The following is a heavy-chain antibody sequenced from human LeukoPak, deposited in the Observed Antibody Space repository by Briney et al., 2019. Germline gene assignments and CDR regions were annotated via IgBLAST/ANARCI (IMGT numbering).Heavy chain of an antibody. Sequence: GGSLRLSCAASGFTFSSYGMHWVRQAPGKGLEWVAVIWYGGSNKYYADSVKGRFTISRDNSKNTLYLQMNSLRAEDTAVYYCARGRSQLRLGELSSWGQGTLVTVSS. D-gene: IGHD3-16*02. CDR1: GFTFSSYG. J-gene: IGHJ4*02. CDR2: IWYGGSNK. CDR3: ARGRSQLRLGELSS. V-gene: IGHV3-33*01.